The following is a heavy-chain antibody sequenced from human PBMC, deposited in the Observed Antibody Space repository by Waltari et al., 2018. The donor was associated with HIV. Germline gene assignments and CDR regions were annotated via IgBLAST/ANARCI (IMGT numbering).Heavy chain of an antibody. CDR2: ISRRSSSI. D-gene: IGHD7-27*01. V-gene: IGHV3-48*01. CDR3: ARDINGGWGY. J-gene: IGHJ4*02. Sequence: EVQLVESGGCLVQPGGSLRLSCAASGCPFSNYTMNWDRQDPGKGLEWVSYISRRSSSIFYADAVKGRFTISRDNAKNSLYLQMNSLRVEDTAVYYCARDINGGWGYWGQGTLVTVAS. CDR1: GCPFSNYT.